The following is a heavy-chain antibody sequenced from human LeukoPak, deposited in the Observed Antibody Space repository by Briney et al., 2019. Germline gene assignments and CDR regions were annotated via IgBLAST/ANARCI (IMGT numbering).Heavy chain of an antibody. CDR2: ISSSGTTI. V-gene: IGHV3-48*04. CDR3: ARDHAIVGAVDY. D-gene: IGHD1-26*01. Sequence: GGSLRLSCAASGFTFSRYSITWVRQAPGKGLEWVSYISSSGTTIYYADSVKGRFTVSRDNARNSLYLQMNSLRAEDTAVYYCARDHAIVGAVDYWGQGPLATVSS. CDR1: GFTFSRYS. J-gene: IGHJ4*02.